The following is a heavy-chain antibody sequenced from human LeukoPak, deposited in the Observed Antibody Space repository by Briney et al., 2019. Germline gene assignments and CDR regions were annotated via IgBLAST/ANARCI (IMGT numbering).Heavy chain of an antibody. D-gene: IGHD3-10*01. Sequence: ESGPTLVKPTQTLTLTCTFSGFSLSTSGVGVAWIRQPPTKALEWLALIYWDDDKRYSPSLKSRLTITKDTSKNQVVLTLTNMDPVDTATYYCAHRRYGSGTYTVDYWGQGTPVTVSS. CDR1: GFSLSTSGVG. CDR2: IYWDDDK. CDR3: AHRRYGSGTYTVDY. V-gene: IGHV2-5*02. J-gene: IGHJ4*02.